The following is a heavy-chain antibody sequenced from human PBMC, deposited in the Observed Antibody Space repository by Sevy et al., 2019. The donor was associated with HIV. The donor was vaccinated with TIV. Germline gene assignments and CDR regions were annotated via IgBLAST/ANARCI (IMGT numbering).Heavy chain of an antibody. Sequence: GGSLRLSCAASGFTFSSYAMHWVRQAPGKGLEGVAVISYDGSNKYYADSVKGRFTISRDNSKNTLYLQMNSLRAEDTAVYYCARAGVSGYDYRKHIDYWGQGTLVTVSS. D-gene: IGHD5-12*01. CDR1: GFTFSSYA. V-gene: IGHV3-30-3*01. CDR2: ISYDGSNK. CDR3: ARAGVSGYDYRKHIDY. J-gene: IGHJ4*02.